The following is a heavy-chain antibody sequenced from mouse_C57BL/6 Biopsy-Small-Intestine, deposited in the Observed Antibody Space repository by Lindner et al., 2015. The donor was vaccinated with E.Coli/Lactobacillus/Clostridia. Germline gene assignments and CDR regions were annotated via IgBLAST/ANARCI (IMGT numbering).Heavy chain of an antibody. CDR3: AKTDDSCNSGVCFSSADHGMDV. J-gene: IGHJ1*01. V-gene: IGHV1-59*01. CDR2: INPIDGNA. CDR1: GYTFSSYY. Sequence: SVKVSCKASGYTFSSYYVHWVRQAPGQGLEWMGVINPIDGNANYAQISQARVTMTRDTSTSTVYMELRSLRSDDTAVYYCAKTDDSCNSGVCFSSADHGMDVWGHGTTVIVSS. D-gene: IGHD1-1*01.